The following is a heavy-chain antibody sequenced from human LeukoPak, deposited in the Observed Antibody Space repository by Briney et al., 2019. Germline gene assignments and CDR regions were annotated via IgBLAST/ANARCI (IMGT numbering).Heavy chain of an antibody. Sequence: PGGSLRLSCAASGFTFSSYSMNWVRQAPGKGLEWVSYISSSGSTIYYADSVKGRFTISRDNAKNSLYLQMNGLRAEDTAVYYCARDSVVVPAAPTNWGQGTLVTVSS. CDR1: GFTFSSYS. CDR3: ARDSVVVPAAPTN. J-gene: IGHJ4*02. D-gene: IGHD2-2*01. V-gene: IGHV3-48*04. CDR2: ISSSGSTI.